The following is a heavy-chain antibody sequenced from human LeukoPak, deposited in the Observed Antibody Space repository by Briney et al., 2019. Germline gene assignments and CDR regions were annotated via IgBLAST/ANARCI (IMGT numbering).Heavy chain of an antibody. J-gene: IGHJ4*02. CDR2: IYYSGST. Sequence: PSETLSLTCTVSGGSISSGGYYWSWIRQHPGRGLEWIGYIYYSGSTYYNPSLKSRVTILVDTSKNQFSLKLTSVTAADTAVYYCAREVTTTAPFGYWGQGTLVTVSS. CDR3: AREVTTTAPFGY. CDR1: GGSISSGGYY. V-gene: IGHV4-31*03. D-gene: IGHD1-1*01.